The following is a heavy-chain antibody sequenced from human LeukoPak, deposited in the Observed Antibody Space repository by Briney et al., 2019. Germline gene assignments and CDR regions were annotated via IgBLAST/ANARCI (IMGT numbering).Heavy chain of an antibody. J-gene: IGHJ5*02. CDR3: ARVGSIAAAGTLNWFDP. V-gene: IGHV1-69*05. CDR2: IIPIFGTA. Sequence: GSSVKVSCKASGGTFSSYAISWVRQAPGQGLEWMGGIIPIFGTANYAQKFQGRVTITTDESTGTAYMELSSLRSEDTAVYYCARVGSIAAAGTLNWFDPWGQGTLVTVSS. CDR1: GGTFSSYA. D-gene: IGHD6-13*01.